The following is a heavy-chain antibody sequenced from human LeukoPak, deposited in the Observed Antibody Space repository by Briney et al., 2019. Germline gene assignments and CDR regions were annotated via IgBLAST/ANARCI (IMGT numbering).Heavy chain of an antibody. J-gene: IGHJ6*03. CDR1: GYTFTSYD. V-gene: IGHV1-8*03. CDR3: ARGIHYYYYYYMDV. Sequence: ASVKVSCKASGYTFTSYDINWVRQATGQGLEWMGWMNPNSGNTGYAQKFQGRVTITRNTSISTAYMEVSSLRSEDTAVYYCARGIHYYYYYYMDVWRKGTTVTVSS. CDR2: MNPNSGNT.